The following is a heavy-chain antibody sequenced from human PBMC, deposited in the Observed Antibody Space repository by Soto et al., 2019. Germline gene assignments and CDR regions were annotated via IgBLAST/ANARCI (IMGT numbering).Heavy chain of an antibody. CDR1: GGSSSSYY. J-gene: IGHJ4*02. CDR3: ARRYGRNFDY. Sequence: SETLSLTCTVAGGSSSSYYWSRIRQPPGKGLEWIGYIYYSGSTNCNPSLKSRVTISVDTSKNQFSLKLSSVTAADTAVYYCARRYGRNFDYWGQGTLVTVSS. V-gene: IGHV4-59*01. D-gene: IGHD1-20*01. CDR2: IYYSGST.